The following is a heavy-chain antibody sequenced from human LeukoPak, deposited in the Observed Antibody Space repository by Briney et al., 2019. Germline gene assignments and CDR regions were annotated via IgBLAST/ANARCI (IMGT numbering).Heavy chain of an antibody. CDR2: INTNTGNP. Sequence: REASVKVSCKASGYTFTSYAMNWVRQAPGQGLEWMGWINTNTGNPTYAQGFTGRFVFSLDTSVSTAYLQISSLKAEDTAVYYCARADYGDLISQKIYWGQGTLVTVSS. CDR1: GYTFTSYA. J-gene: IGHJ4*02. D-gene: IGHD4-17*01. CDR3: ARADYGDLISQKIY. V-gene: IGHV7-4-1*02.